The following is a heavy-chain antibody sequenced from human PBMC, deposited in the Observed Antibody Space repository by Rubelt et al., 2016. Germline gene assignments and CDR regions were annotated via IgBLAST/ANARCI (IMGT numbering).Heavy chain of an antibody. CDR3: ARGASRDSSGYYFA. D-gene: IGHD3-22*01. Sequence: QLQLQESGPGLVKPSETLSLTCTVSGGSISSSSYYWGWIRQPPGKGLEWIGEINHRGSTNYNPSLKSRVTISVETFKNQFSLKLGSVTAADTAVYYCARGASRDSSGYYFAWGQGTLVTVSS. V-gene: IGHV4-39*01. CDR1: GGSISSSSYY. J-gene: IGHJ5*02. CDR2: INHRGST.